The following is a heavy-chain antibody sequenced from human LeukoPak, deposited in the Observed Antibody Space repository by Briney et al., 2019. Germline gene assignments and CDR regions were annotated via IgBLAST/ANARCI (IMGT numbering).Heavy chain of an antibody. D-gene: IGHD3-10*01. J-gene: IGHJ4*02. Sequence: GGSLRLSCAASGFIFSTYTMSWVRQAPGMGLEWVSSITTSSVYIYYADSVKGRFTISRDNTKNSLYLQMNSLRAEDTAVYYCARMGLEELLIDYFDYWGQGALVTVSS. CDR2: ITTSSVYI. CDR3: ARMGLEELLIDYFDY. V-gene: IGHV3-21*01. CDR1: GFIFSTYT.